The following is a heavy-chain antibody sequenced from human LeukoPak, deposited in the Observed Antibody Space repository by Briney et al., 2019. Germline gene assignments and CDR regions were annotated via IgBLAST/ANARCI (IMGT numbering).Heavy chain of an antibody. D-gene: IGHD1-1*01. Sequence: GESLKISCAASGFTFRSYAMNWGRQAPGKGLEWVALISFDGSNKYYADSVKGRFTVSRDNSKNTLYLQMNSLRDDDTAVYYCARSGTLEAFYIWSQGTTVTVSS. J-gene: IGHJ3*02. CDR3: ARSGTLEAFYI. V-gene: IGHV3-30-3*01. CDR1: GFTFRSYA. CDR2: ISFDGSNK.